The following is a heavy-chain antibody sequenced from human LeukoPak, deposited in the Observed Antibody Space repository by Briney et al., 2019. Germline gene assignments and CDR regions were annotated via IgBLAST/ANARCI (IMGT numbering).Heavy chain of an antibody. CDR3: AKDRSLPSVGAMGFDP. D-gene: IGHD1-26*01. J-gene: IGHJ5*02. Sequence: QPGRSLRLSCAASGFTFSSYGMHWVRQAPGKGLEWVAVISYDGSNKYYADSVKGRFTISRDNSKNTLYLQMNSLRAEDTAVYYCAKDRSLPSVGAMGFDPWGQGTLVTVSS. CDR2: ISYDGSNK. CDR1: GFTFSSYG. V-gene: IGHV3-30*18.